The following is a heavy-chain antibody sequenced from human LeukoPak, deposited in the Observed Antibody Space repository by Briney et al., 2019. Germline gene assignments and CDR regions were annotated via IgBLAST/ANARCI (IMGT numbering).Heavy chain of an antibody. CDR2: LYPNKSNT. Sequence: SVPVSCLASGCIFIRYDINWVGQAAGKGVEWMGWLYPNKSNTGYAQKFRVRVTMTRNTAISTAYMELSSLRSEDTAVYHSERNFARRYCSGGSCYSYYYYGMDVWGQGPTVTVSS. V-gene: IGHV1-8*01. CDR3: ERNFARRYCSGGSCYSYYYYGMDV. J-gene: IGHJ6*02. CDR1: GCIFIRYD. D-gene: IGHD2-15*01.